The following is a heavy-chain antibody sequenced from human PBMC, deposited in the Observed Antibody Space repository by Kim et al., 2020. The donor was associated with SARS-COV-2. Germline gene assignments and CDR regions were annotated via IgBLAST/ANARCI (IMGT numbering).Heavy chain of an antibody. CDR1: GYTFTSYG. V-gene: IGHV1-18*04. CDR3: ARWPPMVRGVKALADYYYYGMDV. D-gene: IGHD3-10*01. CDR2: ISAYNGNT. J-gene: IGHJ6*02. Sequence: ASVKVSCKASGYTFTSYGISWVRQAPGQGLEWMGWISAYNGNTNYAQKLQGRVTMTTDTSTSTAYMELRSLRSDDTAVYYCARWPPMVRGVKALADYYYYGMDVWGQGTTVTVSS.